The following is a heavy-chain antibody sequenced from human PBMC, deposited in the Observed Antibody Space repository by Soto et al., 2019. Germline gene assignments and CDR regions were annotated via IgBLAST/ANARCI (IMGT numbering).Heavy chain of an antibody. V-gene: IGHV4-31*03. CDR1: GGSISSGGYY. CDR2: IYYSGST. J-gene: IGHJ4*02. Sequence: SETLSLTCTVSGGSISSGGYYWSWIRQHPGKGLEWIGYIYYSGSTYYNPSLKSRVTISVDTSKNQFSLKLSSVTAADTAVYYCARVGNGYNNDWGQGILVTVSS. D-gene: IGHD5-12*01. CDR3: ARVGNGYNND.